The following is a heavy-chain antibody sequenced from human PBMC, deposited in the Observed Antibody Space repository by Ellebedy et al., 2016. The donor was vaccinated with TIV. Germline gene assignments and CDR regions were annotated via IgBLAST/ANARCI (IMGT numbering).Heavy chain of an antibody. D-gene: IGHD3-16*01. CDR2: IYYSGST. J-gene: IGHJ4*02. CDR3: ARGPLGLYYFDY. V-gene: IGHV4-59*01. CDR1: GGSISSYY. Sequence: MPSETLSLTCTVSGGSISSYYWSWIRQPPGKGLEWIGYIYYSGSTNYNPSLKSRVTISVDTSKNQFSLKLSSVTAADTAVYYCARGPLGLYYFDYWGQGTLVTVSS.